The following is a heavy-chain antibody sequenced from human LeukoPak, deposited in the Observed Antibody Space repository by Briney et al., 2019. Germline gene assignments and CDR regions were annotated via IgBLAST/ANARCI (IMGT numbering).Heavy chain of an antibody. J-gene: IGHJ3*02. CDR3: ARDRVNGYGSGTDAFDI. V-gene: IGHV4-38-2*02. D-gene: IGHD3-10*01. CDR1: NYSINRGYY. Sequence: SETLSLTCTVSNYSINRGYYWGWIRQPPGKGLEWIGNIYHSGSTYYNPSLKSRVTISVDTSKNQFSLKLNSLTAADTAVYYCARDRVNGYGSGTDAFDIWGQGTMVTVSS. CDR2: IYHSGST.